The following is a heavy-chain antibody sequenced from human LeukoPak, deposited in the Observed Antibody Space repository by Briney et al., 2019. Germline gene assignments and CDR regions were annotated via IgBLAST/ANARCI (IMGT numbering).Heavy chain of an antibody. CDR2: ISAYNGNT. D-gene: IGHD2-15*01. V-gene: IGHV1-18*01. CDR3: ARDGTVVVVAAFDY. J-gene: IGHJ4*02. CDR1: GYTFTIYG. Sequence: ASVTVSCTASGYTFTIYGISWVRQAPGQGLEWMGWISAYNGNTNYAQKLQGRVTMTTDTSTSTAYMELRSLRSDDTAVYYCARDGTVVVVAAFDYWGQGTLVTVSS.